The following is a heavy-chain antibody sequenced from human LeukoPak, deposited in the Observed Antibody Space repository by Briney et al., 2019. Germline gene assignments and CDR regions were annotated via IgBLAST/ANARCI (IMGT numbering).Heavy chain of an antibody. CDR2: IWYDGSNK. CDR1: GFIFSTYA. Sequence: GGSLRLSCAASGFIFSTYAMQWVRQAPGKGLEWVAGIWYDGSNKYYADSVKGRFTISRDNSKNTLYLQMNSLRAEDTAVYYCVKGLYGMDVWGQGTTVTVSS. CDR3: VKGLYGMDV. V-gene: IGHV3-33*06. J-gene: IGHJ6*02.